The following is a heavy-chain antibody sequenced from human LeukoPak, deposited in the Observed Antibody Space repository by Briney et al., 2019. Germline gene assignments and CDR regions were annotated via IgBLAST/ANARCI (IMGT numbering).Heavy chain of an antibody. CDR1: GFTFSNPW. Sequence: GGAQRVPRAASGFTFSNPWLSWVRQAPGTGLEWVGRIKSKTDGGTTDYAAPVKGRFTISRDDSKNTLYLQMNSLKTEDTAVYYCTTITMVRGVMTATRWFDPWGQGTLVTVSS. V-gene: IGHV3-15*01. D-gene: IGHD3-10*01. CDR3: TTITMVRGVMTATRWFDP. J-gene: IGHJ5*02. CDR2: IKSKTDGGTT.